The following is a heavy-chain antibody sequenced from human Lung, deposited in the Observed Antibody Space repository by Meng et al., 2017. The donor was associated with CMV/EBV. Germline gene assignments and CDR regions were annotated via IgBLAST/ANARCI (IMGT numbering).Heavy chain of an antibody. V-gene: IGHV3-30*02. CDR2: VRHDGSNT. D-gene: IGHD3-3*01. CDR3: AKGGGFWSAYQPIDS. Sequence: GESLKIPCAASGFTFNSFGMHWVRQAPDKGLEWVAFVRHDGSNTYYADSVKGRFTVSRDNSKNTFYLQMYSLRAEDTALYFCAKGGGFWSAYQPIDSWGQGTLVXVSS. J-gene: IGHJ4*02. CDR1: GFTFNSFG.